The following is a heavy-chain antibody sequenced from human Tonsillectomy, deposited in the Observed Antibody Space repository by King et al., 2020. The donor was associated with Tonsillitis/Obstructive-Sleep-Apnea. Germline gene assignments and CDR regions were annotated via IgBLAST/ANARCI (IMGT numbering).Heavy chain of an antibody. D-gene: IGHD3-16*02. CDR1: GYSYTTYC. CDR2: IYTGDSDT. CDR3: ARLGFGGVIVADY. J-gene: IGHJ4*02. V-gene: IGHV5-51*01. Sequence: QLVQSGAEVKKPGESLNISCKGSGYSYTTYCIGWVRPMPGKGREWMGIIYTGDSDTRYRPSFQGQATISVDKSLSTAYLQWSSLKASDTAMYYCARLGFGGVIVADYWGQGTLVTVSS.